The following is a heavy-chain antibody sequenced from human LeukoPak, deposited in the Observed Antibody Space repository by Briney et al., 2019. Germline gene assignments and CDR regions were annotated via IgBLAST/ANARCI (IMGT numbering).Heavy chain of an antibody. V-gene: IGHV1-69-2*01. Sequence: VKVSCKVSGYTFTDYYMHWVQQAPGKGREWMGLVDPEDGETIYAEKFQGRVTITADTSTDTAYMELSSLRSEDTAVYYCATGYCSSTSCPLIENWCDPWGQGTLITVSS. CDR1: GYTFTDYY. CDR2: VDPEDGET. CDR3: ATGYCSSTSCPLIENWCDP. J-gene: IGHJ5*02. D-gene: IGHD2-2*01.